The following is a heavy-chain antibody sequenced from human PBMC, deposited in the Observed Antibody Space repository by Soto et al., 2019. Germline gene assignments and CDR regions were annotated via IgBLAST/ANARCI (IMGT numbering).Heavy chain of an antibody. CDR3: ARESGSAAPYYFYYPMDV. J-gene: IGHJ6*02. V-gene: IGHV1-18*04. Sequence: ASVTVSCKASGYTFIGYGFSWVRQAPGQGLEWMGWISGYTGDTRYAQNFQGRVTMTTDASTNTAYMDLSTLRSDDTAVYHCARESGSAAPYYFYYPMDVWGQGTTVTVSS. D-gene: IGHD1-26*01. CDR2: ISGYTGDT. CDR1: GYTFIGYG.